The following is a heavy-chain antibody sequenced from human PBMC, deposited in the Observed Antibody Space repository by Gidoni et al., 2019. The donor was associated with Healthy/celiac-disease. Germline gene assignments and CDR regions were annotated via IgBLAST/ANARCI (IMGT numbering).Heavy chain of an antibody. J-gene: IGHJ6*02. Sequence: QVQLVQSGAEVKKPGSSVKVSCKASCGTFTSYPISLVRQAPGQGLAWMGGIIPILGIANYAQKFQGRVTITADKSTSTAYMELSSLRSEDTAVYYCARGYYDFWSGYYYYYGMDVWGQGTTVTVSS. V-gene: IGHV1-69*02. CDR2: IIPILGIA. D-gene: IGHD3-3*01. CDR1: CGTFTSYP. CDR3: ARGYYDFWSGYYYYYGMDV.